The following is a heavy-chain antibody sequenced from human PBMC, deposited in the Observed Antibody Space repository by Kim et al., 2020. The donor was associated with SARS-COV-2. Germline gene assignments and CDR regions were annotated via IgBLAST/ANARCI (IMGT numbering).Heavy chain of an antibody. CDR2: VYHSGST. CDR3: ARLSKYSSSWYPDY. CDR1: GGSISNYY. Sequence: SETLSLTCTVSGGSISNYYCSWVRQPPGKGLEWIWHVYHSGSTSYNPSLKSRLTISVDMSKNQFSLKLSSVTAADTAVYYCARLSKYSSSWYPDYWGQGTLVTVPS. D-gene: IGHD6-13*01. V-gene: IGHV4-59*01. J-gene: IGHJ4*02.